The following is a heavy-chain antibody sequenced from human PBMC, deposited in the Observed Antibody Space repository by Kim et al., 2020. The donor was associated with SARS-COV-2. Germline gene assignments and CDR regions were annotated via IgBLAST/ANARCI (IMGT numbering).Heavy chain of an antibody. CDR2: IHSTGTT. D-gene: IGHD2-8*01. V-gene: IGHV4-59*08. CDR3: GRNGVYLDV. Sequence: SETLSLTCTVSGASINNNYWTWIRQSPEKGLEWIGYIHSTGTTEYNPSLEGRVTLSIDTSRNQFSLTLRSVTAADTAMYFCGRNGVYLDVWGKGTTSTLSS. CDR1: GASINNNY. J-gene: IGHJ6*03.